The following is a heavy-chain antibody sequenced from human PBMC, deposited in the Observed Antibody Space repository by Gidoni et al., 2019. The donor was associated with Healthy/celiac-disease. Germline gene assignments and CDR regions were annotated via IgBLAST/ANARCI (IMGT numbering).Heavy chain of an antibody. D-gene: IGHD6-19*01. CDR1: GFTFSSYW. J-gene: IGHJ4*02. V-gene: IGHV3-7*01. Sequence: EVQLVESGGGLVQPGGSLRLPCAASGFTFSSYWMSWVRQAPEKGLEWVANIKKDGSEKYYVDSVKGRFTISRDNAKNSLYLQMNSLRAEDTAVYYCAREGYSSGWLGDYWGQGTLVTVSS. CDR2: IKKDGSEK. CDR3: AREGYSSGWLGDY.